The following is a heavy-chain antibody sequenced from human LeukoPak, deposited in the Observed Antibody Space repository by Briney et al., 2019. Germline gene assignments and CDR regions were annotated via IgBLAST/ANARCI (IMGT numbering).Heavy chain of an antibody. CDR3: ATGSGRTNATYYFDF. CDR1: GDSVSSNSGS. V-gene: IGHV6-1*01. CDR2: TFYRSKWSR. D-gene: IGHD2-8*01. Sequence: SQTLSLTCAISGDSVSSNSGSWNWLRQSPSRGLEWLGRTFYRSKWSRGYATSVRGRITINPGTSKNQFSLQLNSMTPDDSAIYYCATGSGRTNATYYFDFWAKGTLVPVSS. J-gene: IGHJ4*02.